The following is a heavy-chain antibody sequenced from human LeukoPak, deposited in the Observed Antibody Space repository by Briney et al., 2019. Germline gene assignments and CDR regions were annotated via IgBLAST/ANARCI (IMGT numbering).Heavy chain of an antibody. Sequence: AGGSLRLSCAASGFTVSSNYMSWVRQAPGKGLEWVSVIYSGGSTYYADPVKGRFTISRDNSKNTLYLQMNSLRAEDTAVYYCAREPSGGLGIDYWGQGTLVTVSS. V-gene: IGHV3-66*01. CDR1: GFTVSSNY. CDR2: IYSGGST. D-gene: IGHD3-16*01. CDR3: AREPSGGLGIDY. J-gene: IGHJ4*02.